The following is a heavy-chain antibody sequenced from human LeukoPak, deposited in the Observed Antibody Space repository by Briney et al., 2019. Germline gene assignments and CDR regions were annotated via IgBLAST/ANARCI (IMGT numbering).Heavy chain of an antibody. D-gene: IGHD3-10*01. CDR1: GGSISSSSYY. CDR3: AGSITMVQGVDAFDI. CDR2: IYYSGGT. V-gene: IGHV4-39*01. Sequence: PSETLSLTCTVSGGSISSSSYYWGWIRQPPGKGLEWIGSIYYSGGTYYNPSLKSRVTISVDTSKNQFSLKLSSVTAADTAVYYCAGSITMVQGVDAFDIWGQGTMVTVSS. J-gene: IGHJ3*02.